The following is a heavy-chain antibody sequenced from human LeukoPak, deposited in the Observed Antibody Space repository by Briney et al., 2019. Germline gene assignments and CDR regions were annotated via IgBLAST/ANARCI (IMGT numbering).Heavy chain of an antibody. V-gene: IGHV1-24*01. Sequence: GASVKVSCKASGYTFTSYGISWVRQAPGKGLEWMGGFDPEDGETIYAQKFQGRVTMTEDTSTDTAYMELSSLRSEDTAVYYCATESGAVTTDSGYYYMDVWGKGTTVTVSS. CDR3: ATESGAVTTDSGYYYMDV. CDR2: FDPEDGET. CDR1: GYTFTSYG. D-gene: IGHD4-11*01. J-gene: IGHJ6*03.